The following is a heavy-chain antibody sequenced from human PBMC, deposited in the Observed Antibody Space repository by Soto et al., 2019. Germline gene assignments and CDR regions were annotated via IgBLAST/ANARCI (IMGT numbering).Heavy chain of an antibody. CDR1: GYTLTELS. CDR2: FDPEDGET. J-gene: IGHJ6*02. V-gene: IGHV1-24*01. CDR3: TTALNYYYGMDV. Sequence: ASVKVSCKVSGYTLTELSMHWVRQAPGKGLEWMGGFDPEDGETIYAQKFQGRVTMTEDTSTDTAYMELSSLRSEDTAVYYCTTALNYYYGMDVWGQGTTVTVSS.